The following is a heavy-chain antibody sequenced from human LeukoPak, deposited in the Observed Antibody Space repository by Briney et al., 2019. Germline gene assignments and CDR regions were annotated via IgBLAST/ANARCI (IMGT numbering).Heavy chain of an antibody. Sequence: PSETLSLTCAVYGGSFSGYYWSWIRQPPGKGLEWIGEINHSGSTNYNPSLKSRVTISVDTSKNQFSLKLSSVTAADTAVYYCARADCSSTSCYGRLIDYWGQGTLFTVSS. D-gene: IGHD2-2*01. V-gene: IGHV4-34*01. CDR1: GGSFSGYY. J-gene: IGHJ4*02. CDR2: INHSGST. CDR3: ARADCSSTSCYGRLIDY.